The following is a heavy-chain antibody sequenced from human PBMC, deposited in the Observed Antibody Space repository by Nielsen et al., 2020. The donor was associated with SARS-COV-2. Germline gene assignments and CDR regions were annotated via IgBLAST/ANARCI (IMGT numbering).Heavy chain of an antibody. V-gene: IGHV1-2*02. D-gene: IGHD3-3*01. CDR2: INPYSGGT. Sequence: WVRQAPGQGLEWVGWINPYSGGTFHAQKFQGRVTLTRDTSTSTVYMELSSLRSEDTAVYYCARGPGSYYDFWSGSLDYNWFDPWGQGTLVTVSS. CDR3: ARGPGSYYDFWSGSLDYNWFDP. J-gene: IGHJ5*02.